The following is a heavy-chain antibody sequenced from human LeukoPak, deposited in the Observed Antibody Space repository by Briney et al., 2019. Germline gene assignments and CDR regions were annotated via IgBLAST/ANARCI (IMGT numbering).Heavy chain of an antibody. CDR3: ARDIKAYYDILTGYYNY. CDR1: GFTFSTYW. CDR2: IKQDGSEK. J-gene: IGHJ4*02. Sequence: GGSLRLSCAASGFTFSTYWTNWVRQAPGKGLEWVANIKQDGSEKYYVDSVKGRFTISRDNAKNSLYLQMNSLRAEDTAVYYCARDIKAYYDILTGYYNYWGQGTLVTVSS. V-gene: IGHV3-7*03. D-gene: IGHD3-9*01.